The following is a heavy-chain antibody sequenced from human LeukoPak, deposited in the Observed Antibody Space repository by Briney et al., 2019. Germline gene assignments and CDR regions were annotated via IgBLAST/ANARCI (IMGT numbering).Heavy chain of an antibody. Sequence: GGSLRLSCAASGFTFSDYYMSWIRQAPGKGLEWVSYITSSGSTVYYADSVKGRFTISRDNSKNTLYLQMNSLRAEDTAVYYCVTQTASWTFEYWGQGTLVTVSS. J-gene: IGHJ4*02. D-gene: IGHD2-2*01. V-gene: IGHV3-11*01. CDR3: VTQTASWTFEY. CDR2: ITSSGSTV. CDR1: GFTFSDYY.